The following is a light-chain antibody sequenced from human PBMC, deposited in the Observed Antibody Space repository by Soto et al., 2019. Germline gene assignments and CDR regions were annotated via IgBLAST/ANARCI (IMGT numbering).Light chain of an antibody. J-gene: IGLJ1*01. CDR3: SSYRSSHTRV. V-gene: IGLV2-14*01. Sequence: QSALTQPASVSGSPGQSITISCTGTSSDVGGYDFVSWHQHHPGKAPKLMIYDVNNRPSVLSDRFSGSKSGNTASLTISGLPTEDEADYYFSSYRSSHTRVFGTGTKLTVL. CDR1: SSDVGGYDF. CDR2: DVN.